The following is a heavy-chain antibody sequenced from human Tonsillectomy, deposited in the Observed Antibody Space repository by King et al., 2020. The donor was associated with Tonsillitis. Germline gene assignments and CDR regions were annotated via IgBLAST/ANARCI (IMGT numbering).Heavy chain of an antibody. Sequence: QLVQSGAEVKKSGASVKVSCKASGYTFTNSDISWVRQATGQGLEWMGWMNPNSGNSGYAQKFQGRFTMTRDTSKPTAYMELSSLRSEDTAVYYCARGLSLDYWGQGTLVTVSS. V-gene: IGHV1-8*02. CDR1: GYTFTNSD. CDR3: ARGLSLDY. CDR2: MNPNSGNS. J-gene: IGHJ4*02. D-gene: IGHD5/OR15-5a*01.